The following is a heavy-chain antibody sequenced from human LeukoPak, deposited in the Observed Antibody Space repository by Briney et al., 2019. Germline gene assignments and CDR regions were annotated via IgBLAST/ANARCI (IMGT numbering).Heavy chain of an antibody. Sequence: QPGRSLRLSCAASGFTFSSYAMHWVRQAPGKGLEWVAVISYDGSNKYYADSVKGRFTISRDNSKNTLYLQMNSLRAEDTAVYYCAKGYSSSWYLEVYFDYWGQGTLVTVSS. CDR1: GFTFSSYA. J-gene: IGHJ4*02. V-gene: IGHV3-30-3*01. CDR2: ISYDGSNK. CDR3: AKGYSSSWYLEVYFDY. D-gene: IGHD6-13*01.